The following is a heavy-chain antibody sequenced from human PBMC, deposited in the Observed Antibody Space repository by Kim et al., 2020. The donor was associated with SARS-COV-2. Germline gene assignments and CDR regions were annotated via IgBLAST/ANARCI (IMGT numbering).Heavy chain of an antibody. D-gene: IGHD3-10*01. CDR3: ARDRIWFGELAGEL. CDR1: GFTFSSYW. J-gene: IGHJ6*02. Sequence: GGSLRLSCAASGFTFSSYWMSWVRQAPGKGLEWVANIKQDGSEKYYVDSVKGRFTISRDNAKNSLYLQMNSLRAEDTAVYYCARDRIWFGELAGELWGQGATVTVSS. CDR2: IKQDGSEK. V-gene: IGHV3-7*01.